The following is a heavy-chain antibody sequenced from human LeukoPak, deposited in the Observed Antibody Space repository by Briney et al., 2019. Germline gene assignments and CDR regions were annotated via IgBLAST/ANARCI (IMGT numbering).Heavy chain of an antibody. J-gene: IGHJ5*02. V-gene: IGHV4-31*03. CDR1: GGSIRSNSYY. CDR3: ARSYSGYAIA. Sequence: SETLSRTCTVSGGSIRSNSYYWSWIRQRPGKGLEWIGYIYYTGSTYYNPSLMSRVTISVDTSRNQFSLQVTSVSAADTALYYCARSYSGYAIAWGQGALVTVSS. CDR2: IYYTGST. D-gene: IGHD5-12*01.